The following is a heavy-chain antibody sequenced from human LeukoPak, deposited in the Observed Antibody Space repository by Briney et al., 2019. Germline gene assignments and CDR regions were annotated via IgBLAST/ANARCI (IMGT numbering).Heavy chain of an antibody. J-gene: IGHJ4*02. CDR3: ARLSTRLLWFGEEVYYFDY. CDR1: GGSFSGYY. Sequence: PSETLSLTCAVYGGSFSGYYWSWIRQPPGKGLEWIGEINHSGSTNYNPSLKSRVTISVDTSKNQFSLKLSSVTAADTAVYYCARLSTRLLWFGEEVYYFDYWGQGTLVTVSS. V-gene: IGHV4-34*01. CDR2: INHSGST. D-gene: IGHD3-10*01.